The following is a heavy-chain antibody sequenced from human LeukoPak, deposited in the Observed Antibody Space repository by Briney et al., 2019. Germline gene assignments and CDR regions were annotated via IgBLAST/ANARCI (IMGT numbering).Heavy chain of an antibody. J-gene: IGHJ4*02. Sequence: ASVNVSCKASGYTFTVYYMHWVRQAPGQGREWMGWINPNSGGTNYAQKFQGRVTMTRDTSISTAYMELSRLRSDDTAVYYCARDYDFWSGYDYWGQGTLVTVSS. V-gene: IGHV1-2*02. D-gene: IGHD3-3*01. CDR2: INPNSGGT. CDR3: ARDYDFWSGYDY. CDR1: GYTFTVYY.